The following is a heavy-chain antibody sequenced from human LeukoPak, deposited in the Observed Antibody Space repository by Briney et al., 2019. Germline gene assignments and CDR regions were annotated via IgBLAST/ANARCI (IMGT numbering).Heavy chain of an antibody. Sequence: ASVKVSCKASGYTFTGYYMHWVRQAPGQGLEWMGWINPNSGGTNYAQKFQGWVTMTRDTSISTAYMELSRLRSDDTAVYYCARADIVVVPAAMTPWFDPWGQGTLVTVSS. CDR1: GYTFTGYY. CDR2: INPNSGGT. J-gene: IGHJ5*02. CDR3: ARADIVVVPAAMTPWFDP. D-gene: IGHD2-2*01. V-gene: IGHV1-2*04.